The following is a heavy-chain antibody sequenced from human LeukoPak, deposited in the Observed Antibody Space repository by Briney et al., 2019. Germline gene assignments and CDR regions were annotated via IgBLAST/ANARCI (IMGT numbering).Heavy chain of an antibody. Sequence: ASVTVSCKASGYTFTKYGVSWVRQAPGQGLEWVGWISGYNGNTNSAQNLQDRVTLTTDTSTTTAYMELRSLRSDDTAVYYCAREGDDYGDYIFTRHFDYWGQGTLVIVAS. D-gene: IGHD4-17*01. CDR1: GYTFTKYG. V-gene: IGHV1-18*04. CDR2: ISGYNGNT. J-gene: IGHJ4*02. CDR3: AREGDDYGDYIFTRHFDY.